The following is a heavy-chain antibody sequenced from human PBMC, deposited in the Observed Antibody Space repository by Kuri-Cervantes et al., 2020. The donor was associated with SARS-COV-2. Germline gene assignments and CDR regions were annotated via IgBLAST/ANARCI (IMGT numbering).Heavy chain of an antibody. D-gene: IGHD2-2*02. Sequence: GSLRLSCAASGFTFSNAWMSWVRQAPGKGLEWVGRIKSKTDGGTTDYAAPVKGRFTISRDDSRNTLYLQMNSLKTEDTAVYYCTTDLPNPTYPRYYYYYYGMDVWGQGTTVTVSS. V-gene: IGHV3-15*01. CDR1: GFTFSNAW. CDR2: IKSKTDGGTT. CDR3: TTDLPNPTYPRYYYYYYGMDV. J-gene: IGHJ6*02.